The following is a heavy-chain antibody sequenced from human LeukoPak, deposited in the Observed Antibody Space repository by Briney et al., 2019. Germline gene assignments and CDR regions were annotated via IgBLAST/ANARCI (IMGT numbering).Heavy chain of an antibody. V-gene: IGHV1-2*02. Sequence: ASVKVSCKASGYTFTGYYMHWVRQAPGQGLEWMGWINPNSGDTNYAQKFQGRVTMTRDTSISTAYMELSRLRSDDTAVYYCARESISGYCLDPWGQGTLVTVSS. CDR3: ARESISGYCLDP. J-gene: IGHJ5*02. D-gene: IGHD3-22*01. CDR1: GYTFTGYY. CDR2: INPNSGDT.